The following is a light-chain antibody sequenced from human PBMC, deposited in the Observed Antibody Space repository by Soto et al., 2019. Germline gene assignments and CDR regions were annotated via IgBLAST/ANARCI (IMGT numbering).Light chain of an antibody. J-gene: IGKJ4*01. V-gene: IGKV1-5*03. CDR3: QQYNSYLT. Sequence: DIQMTQSPSSLSASVGDRVTITCRASQSPSIFLNWYHQKSGKAPKLLIYKASSLESGVPSRFSGSGSGTEFTLTISSLQPDDFATYYCQQYNSYLTFGGGTKVDIK. CDR2: KAS. CDR1: QSPSIF.